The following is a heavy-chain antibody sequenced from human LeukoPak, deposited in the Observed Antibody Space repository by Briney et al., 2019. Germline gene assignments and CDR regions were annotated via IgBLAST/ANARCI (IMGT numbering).Heavy chain of an antibody. Sequence: SETLSLTCAVYGGSFSGYYWSWIRQPPGKGLEWIGEINHSGSTNYNPSLKSRVTISVDTSKNQFSLKLSSVTAADTAVYYCARGRRYDFWSGYMRSGWFDPWGQGTLVTVSS. CDR1: GGSFSGYY. CDR2: INHSGST. J-gene: IGHJ5*02. D-gene: IGHD3-3*01. CDR3: ARGRRYDFWSGYMRSGWFDP. V-gene: IGHV4-34*01.